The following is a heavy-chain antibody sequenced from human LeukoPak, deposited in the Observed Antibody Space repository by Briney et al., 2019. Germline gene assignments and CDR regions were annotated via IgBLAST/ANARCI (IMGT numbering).Heavy chain of an antibody. J-gene: IGHJ4*02. CDR3: ARTDYYDKSIDY. CDR2: ISTCSSFI. V-gene: IGHV3-21*01. D-gene: IGHD3-22*01. CDR1: GFTFSSCS. Sequence: GGSLRLSCAASGFTFSSCSMNWVRHAPGKGLEWVSSISTCSSFIYYADSVKGRFTISRDIAKNSLYLQMNSLRAEDTAVYYCARTDYYDKSIDYWGQGTLVTVSS.